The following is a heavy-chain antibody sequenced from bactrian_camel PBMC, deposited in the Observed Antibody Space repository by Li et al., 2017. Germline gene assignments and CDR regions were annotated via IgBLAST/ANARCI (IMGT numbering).Heavy chain of an antibody. D-gene: IGHD4*01. CDR2: INSGGDIT. Sequence: HVQLVESGGGSVQTGGSMRLSCSVSAATYSSNCIGWIRQASGKGLEWVSGINSGGDITYYADSVKGRFTISRDNGKNTVYLQLNSLNSEDMAMYYCAKDGGVTYFNDYVGRHRYLEVWGQGTQVTVS. CDR3: AKDGGVTYFNDYVGRHRYLEV. J-gene: IGHJ2*01. CDR1: AATYSSNC. V-gene: IGHV3S1*01.